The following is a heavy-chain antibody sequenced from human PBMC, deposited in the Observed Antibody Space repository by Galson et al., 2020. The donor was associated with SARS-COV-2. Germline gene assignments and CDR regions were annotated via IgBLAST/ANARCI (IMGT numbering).Heavy chain of an antibody. CDR3: ARGAEERRIIVVVPYYYSYMDV. CDR2: IYHSGHT. J-gene: IGHJ6*03. D-gene: IGHD2-15*01. V-gene: IGHV4-38-2*01. CDR1: GYSISSGHH. Sequence: SQTLSLTCAVSGYSISSGHHWGWIRQPPGKGLECIGSIYHSGHTYYNPSLESRVTISVDTSKNQFSLSLSSVTAADTAVYYCARGAEERRIIVVVPYYYSYMDVWGSGTTVTVSS.